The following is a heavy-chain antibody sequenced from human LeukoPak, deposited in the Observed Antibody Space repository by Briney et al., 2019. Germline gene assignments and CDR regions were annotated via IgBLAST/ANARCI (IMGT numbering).Heavy chain of an antibody. CDR3: ARDQRRNSIAAAGTFDL. J-gene: IGHJ2*01. V-gene: IGHV3-30*01. CDR1: GFIFSSYA. Sequence: GGSLRLSCAASGFIFSSYAMHWVRQAPGKGLEWVAVISYDGSNKYYADSVKGRFTISRDNSKSALFLQMNSLRPEDTAVYYCARDQRRNSIAAAGTFDLWGRGTLVTVSS. CDR2: ISYDGSNK. D-gene: IGHD6-13*01.